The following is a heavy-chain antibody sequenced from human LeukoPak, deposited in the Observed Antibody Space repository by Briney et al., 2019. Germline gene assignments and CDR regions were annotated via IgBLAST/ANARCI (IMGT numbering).Heavy chain of an antibody. Sequence: ASVKVSCKASGYTFTGYYMHWVRQAPGQGLEWMGWINPNSGGTNYAQKFQGRVTMTRDTSTSTAYMELSRLRSDDTAVYYCAREYDSSGYYWGHDAFDIWGQGTMVTVSS. J-gene: IGHJ3*02. CDR2: INPNSGGT. CDR3: AREYDSSGYYWGHDAFDI. V-gene: IGHV1-2*02. CDR1: GYTFTGYY. D-gene: IGHD3-22*01.